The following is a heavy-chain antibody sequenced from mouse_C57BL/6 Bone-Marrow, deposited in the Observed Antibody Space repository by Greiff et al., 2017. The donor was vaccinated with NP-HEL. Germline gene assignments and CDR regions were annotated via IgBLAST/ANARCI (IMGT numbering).Heavy chain of an antibody. Sequence: VQLQQSGAELARPGASVKLSCKASGYTLASYGRSWVKKRTGQGLEWIGEIYPRSGNIYYTEKFKGKATLTAEESSSTAYMELRSLTSEDAAVYFCARAYYSNYVGIWYAMDYWGQGTSVTVSS. CDR3: ARAYYSNYVGIWYAMDY. CDR2: IYPRSGNI. D-gene: IGHD2-5*01. J-gene: IGHJ4*01. CDR1: GYTLASYG. V-gene: IGHV1-81*01.